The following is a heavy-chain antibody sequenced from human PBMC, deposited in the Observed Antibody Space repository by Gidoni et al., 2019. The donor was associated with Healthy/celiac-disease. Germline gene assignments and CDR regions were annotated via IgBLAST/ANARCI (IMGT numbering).Heavy chain of an antibody. Sequence: QVQLQQWGAGLLKPSETLSLTCAVYGGSFSGYYWSWIRQPPGKGLAWIGEINHSGSTNYNPSLKSRVTISVDTSKNQFSLKLSSVTAADTAVYYCARSSGWGGGWFDPWGQGTLVTVSS. V-gene: IGHV4-34*01. CDR2: INHSGST. CDR1: GGSFSGYY. J-gene: IGHJ5*02. CDR3: ARSSGWGGGWFDP. D-gene: IGHD6-19*01.